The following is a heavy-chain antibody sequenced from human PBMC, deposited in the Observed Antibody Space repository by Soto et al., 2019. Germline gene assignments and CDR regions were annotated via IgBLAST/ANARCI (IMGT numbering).Heavy chain of an antibody. J-gene: IGHJ2*01. Sequence: QVQLVESGGGLVKPGGSLRLSCAASGFPFSDYYMSWIRQAPGKGLEWVSYISSSSSDTNYADSVKGRFTISRDNAKNSLYLQMNSLRVEDTAVYYCARTIASAGGRRYFDLWGRGTLVTVSS. CDR1: GFPFSDYY. D-gene: IGHD6-13*01. CDR3: ARTIASAGGRRYFDL. V-gene: IGHV3-11*05. CDR2: ISSSSSDT.